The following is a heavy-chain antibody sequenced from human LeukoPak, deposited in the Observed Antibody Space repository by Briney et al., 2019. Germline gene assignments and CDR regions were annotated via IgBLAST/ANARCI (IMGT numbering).Heavy chain of an antibody. CDR2: ITLNSGAT. CDR1: GYTFTGYY. CDR3: ARANFPLDAFYI. D-gene: IGHD3-3*01. V-gene: IGHV1-2*02. J-gene: IGHJ3*02. Sequence: ASVKVSCKASGYTFTGYYMHWVRQAPGQGLEWMGWITLNSGATNYAQKFPGRVTMTRDTSISTAYLKLMRLTSDDTAVYYCARANFPLDAFYIWGQGTMVTVSS.